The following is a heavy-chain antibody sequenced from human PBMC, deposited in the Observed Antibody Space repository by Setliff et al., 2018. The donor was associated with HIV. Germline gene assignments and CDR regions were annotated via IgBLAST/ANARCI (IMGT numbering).Heavy chain of an antibody. D-gene: IGHD6-19*01. CDR2: IRHSGYT. J-gene: IGHJ6*03. CDR3: AREFSERSPNPDHYYYYMDV. CDR1: GGSIGSYH. V-gene: IGHV4-59*01. Sequence: SETLSLTCNVSGGSIGSYHWAWIRQSPGKGLEYIGNIRHSGYTNYNPSLKSRLNMSVDTSNYQISLKLTAVTAADTAVYYCAREFSERSPNPDHYYYYMDVWGEGTTVTVSS.